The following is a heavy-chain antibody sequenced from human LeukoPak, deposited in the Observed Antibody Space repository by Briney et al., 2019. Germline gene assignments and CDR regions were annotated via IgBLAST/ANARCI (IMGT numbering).Heavy chain of an antibody. D-gene: IGHD3-22*01. CDR1: GYTLTELS. J-gene: IGHJ4*02. Sequence: ASVTVSCTVSGYTLTELSMHWVRQAPGKGLEWMGGFDPEDGETIYAQKFQGRVTMTEDTSTDTAYMELSSLRSEDTAVYYCATNFRALLDYYDSSGYPGTYFDYWGQGTLVTVSS. V-gene: IGHV1-24*01. CDR2: FDPEDGET. CDR3: ATNFRALLDYYDSSGYPGTYFDY.